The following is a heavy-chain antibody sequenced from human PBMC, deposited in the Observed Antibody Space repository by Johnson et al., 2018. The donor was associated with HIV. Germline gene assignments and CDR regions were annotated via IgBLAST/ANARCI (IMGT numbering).Heavy chain of an antibody. CDR2: ISSTKNTI. D-gene: IGHD6-19*01. J-gene: IGHJ3*02. Sequence: VQLVESGGGLVQPGGSLRLSCAASGFTVSSNYMSWVRQAPGKGLEWVSYISSTKNTIYYADSVKGRFTISRDNSKNTISLQMNSLRAEDTAVYYCARPVAGMNDAFDIWGQGTMVTVSS. V-gene: IGHV3-48*01. CDR1: GFTVSSNY. CDR3: ARPVAGMNDAFDI.